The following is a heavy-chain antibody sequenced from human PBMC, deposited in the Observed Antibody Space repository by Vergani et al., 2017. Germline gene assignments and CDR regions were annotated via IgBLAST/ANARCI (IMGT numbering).Heavy chain of an antibody. D-gene: IGHD4-17*01. CDR2: IYPGDSDT. J-gene: IGHJ5*02. Sequence: VQLLQSGAEVKKPGESLKISCKGSRYSFTSYGIGWVRQMPGKGLEWMGIIYPGDSDTRYSPSYQGKVTISADKSISTAYLQWSSLKASDTAMYYCARAPGDYDSNWFDPWGQGTLVTVSS. V-gene: IGHV5-51*01. CDR3: ARAPGDYDSNWFDP. CDR1: RYSFTSYG.